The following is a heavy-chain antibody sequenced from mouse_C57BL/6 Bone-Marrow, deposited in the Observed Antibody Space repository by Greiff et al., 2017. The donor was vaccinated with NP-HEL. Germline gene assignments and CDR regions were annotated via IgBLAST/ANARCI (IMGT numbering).Heavy chain of an antibody. CDR2: IDPETGGT. D-gene: IGHD6-1*01. CDR1: GYTFTDYE. Sequence: QVQLKESGAELVRPGASVTLSCKASGYTFTDYEMHWVKQTPVHGLEWIGAIDPETGGTAYNQKFKGKSILTADKSSSTAYMELRSLTSEDSAVYYCTRSEASYYALDYWGQGTSVTVSA. J-gene: IGHJ4*01. CDR3: TRSEASYYALDY. V-gene: IGHV1-15*01.